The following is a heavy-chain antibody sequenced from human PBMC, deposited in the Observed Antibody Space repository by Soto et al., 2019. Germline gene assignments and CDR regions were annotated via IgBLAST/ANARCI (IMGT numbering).Heavy chain of an antibody. J-gene: IGHJ4*02. Sequence: SETLSLTCAVSGDPVSNDNYYWSWIRQPPGKGLEWIGYIYYSGTTNYNSYLKSRLSLSVDMPKNQFSLKLASVTAADTAVYFCARSQRGRTAFTFDYWGQGALVTVSS. CDR1: GDPVSNDNYY. CDR3: ARSQRGRTAFTFDY. D-gene: IGHD3-16*01. V-gene: IGHV4-61*01. CDR2: IYYSGTT.